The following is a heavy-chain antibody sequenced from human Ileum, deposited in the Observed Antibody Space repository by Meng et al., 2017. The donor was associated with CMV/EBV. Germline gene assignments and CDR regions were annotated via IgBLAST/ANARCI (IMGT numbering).Heavy chain of an antibody. D-gene: IGHD1-26*01. CDR1: GFGFSSYS. V-gene: IGHV3-30*14. CDR2: LSADGTMS. J-gene: IGHJ6*02. CDR3: TRGLGVVGATPRAYYGMDV. Sequence: GESLKISCAVSGFGFSSYSMHWMRQPPGKGPEWVAVLSADGTMSYYSNSVKGRFTISRDNSKSTMYLQVNSLKKEDTAIYYCTRGLGVVGATPRAYYGMDVWGQGTAVTVSS.